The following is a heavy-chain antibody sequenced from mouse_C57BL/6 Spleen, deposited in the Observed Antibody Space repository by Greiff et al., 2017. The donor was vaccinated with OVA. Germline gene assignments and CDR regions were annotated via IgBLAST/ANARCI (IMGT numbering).Heavy chain of an antibody. CDR3: ARSCELGSGYWYFDV. D-gene: IGHD4-1*01. CDR2: IYPGGGYT. J-gene: IGHJ1*03. V-gene: IGHV1-63*01. CDR1: GYTFTNYW. Sequence: QVQLKQSGAELVRPGTSVKLSCKASGYTFTNYWIGWAKQRPGHGLEWIGDIYPGGGYTNYNEKFKGKATLTADKSSSTAYMQFSSLTSEDSAIDYCARSCELGSGYWYFDVWGTGTTVTVSS.